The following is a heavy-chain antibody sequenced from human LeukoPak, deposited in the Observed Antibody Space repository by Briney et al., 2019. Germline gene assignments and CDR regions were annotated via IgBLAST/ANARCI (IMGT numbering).Heavy chain of an antibody. Sequence: GASVKVSCKASGYTFTSYGISWVRQAPGQGLEWMEWISAYNGNTNYAQKLQGRVTMTTDTSTSTAYMELRSLRSDDTAVYYCARDLIGYSSGTNWFDPWGQGTLVTVSS. CDR3: ARDLIGYSSGTNWFDP. CDR2: ISAYNGNT. V-gene: IGHV1-18*01. J-gene: IGHJ5*02. CDR1: GYTFTSYG. D-gene: IGHD6-19*01.